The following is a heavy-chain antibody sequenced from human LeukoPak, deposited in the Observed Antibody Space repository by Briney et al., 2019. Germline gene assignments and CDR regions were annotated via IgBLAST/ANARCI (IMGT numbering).Heavy chain of an antibody. CDR3: ARDTLGYCSSTSCLDAFDI. CDR2: ISAYNGNT. J-gene: IGHJ3*02. CDR1: GYTFTSYG. Sequence: ASVKVSCKASGYTFTSYGISWVRQAPGQGLEWMGWISAYNGNTNYAQKLQGRVTMTTHTSTSTAYMELRSLRSDDTAVYYCARDTLGYCSSTSCLDAFDIWGQGTMVTVSS. V-gene: IGHV1-18*01. D-gene: IGHD2-2*01.